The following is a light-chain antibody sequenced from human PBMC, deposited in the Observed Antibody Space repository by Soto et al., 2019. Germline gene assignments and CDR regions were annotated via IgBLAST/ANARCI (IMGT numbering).Light chain of an antibody. Sequence: EVVLTQSPGTLSLSPGERATLSCRASQIVSNNNLAWYRQRPGQAPRLLIYGSSSRATGIPDRFSGSGSGTDFTLTISRLEPEDFAVYYCQQYSDSPAFGQGTNVDIK. V-gene: IGKV3-20*01. J-gene: IGKJ1*01. CDR3: QQYSDSPA. CDR2: GSS. CDR1: QIVSNNN.